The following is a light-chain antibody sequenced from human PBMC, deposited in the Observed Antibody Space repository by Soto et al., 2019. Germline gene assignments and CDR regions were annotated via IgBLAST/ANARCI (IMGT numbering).Light chain of an antibody. J-gene: IGKJ3*01. CDR3: QQFNSYPPIFT. CDR2: DAS. CDR1: QGISSA. Sequence: AIPLTQSPSSLSASVGDRVTITCRASQGISSALAWYQQKPGKAPKLLIYDASSLESGVPSRFSGSGSGTDFTLTISSLQPEDVATYYCQQFNSYPPIFTFGPGTKVDIK. V-gene: IGKV1-13*02.